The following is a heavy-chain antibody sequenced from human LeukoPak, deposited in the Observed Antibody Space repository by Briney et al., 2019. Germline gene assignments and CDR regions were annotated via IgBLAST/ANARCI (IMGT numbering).Heavy chain of an antibody. CDR1: GFTFSSYA. D-gene: IGHD4-17*01. V-gene: IGHV3-30-3*01. J-gene: IGHJ6*02. CDR2: ISYDGSNK. CDR3: AKGTGDYPPWYYYGMDV. Sequence: PGGSLRLSCAASGFTFSSYAMHWVRQAPGKGLEWVAVISYDGSNKYYADSVKGRFTISRDNSKNTLYLQMNSLRAEDTAVYYCAKGTGDYPPWYYYGMDVWGQGTTVTVSS.